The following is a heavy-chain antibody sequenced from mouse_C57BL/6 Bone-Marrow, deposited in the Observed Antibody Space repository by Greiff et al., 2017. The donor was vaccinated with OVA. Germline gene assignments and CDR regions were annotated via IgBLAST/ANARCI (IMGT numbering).Heavy chain of an antibody. CDR2: IRNKANGYTT. D-gene: IGHD2-4*01. V-gene: IGHV7-3*01. CDR3: ARSFYEYDYFYAMDY. J-gene: IGHJ4*01. Sequence: EVKLMESGGGLVQPGGSLSLSCAASGFTFTDYYMSWVRQPPGKALEWLGFIRNKANGYTTEYSASVKGRFTISRDNSQSILYLQMNALRAEDSATYYCARSFYEYDYFYAMDYWGQGTSVTVSS. CDR1: GFTFTDYY.